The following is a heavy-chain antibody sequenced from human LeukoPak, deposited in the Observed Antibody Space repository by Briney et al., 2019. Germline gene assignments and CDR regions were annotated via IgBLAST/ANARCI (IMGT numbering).Heavy chain of an antibody. J-gene: IGHJ4*02. CDR3: AKASIEVGWFGEFFQ. CDR2: ISGNGGST. CDR1: GFTFSSYA. D-gene: IGHD3-10*01. V-gene: IGHV3-23*01. Sequence: GGSLRLSCAASGFTFSSYAMSWVRRTPGKGLEWGSGISGNGGSTFYAGSVKGRFTISRDNSKTTLFLQLNSLSAEDTAVYYCAKASIEVGWFGEFFQWGQGTLVTVSS.